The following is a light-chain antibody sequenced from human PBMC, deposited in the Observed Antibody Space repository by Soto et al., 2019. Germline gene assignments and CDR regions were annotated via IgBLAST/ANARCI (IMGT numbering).Light chain of an antibody. V-gene: IGKV4-1*01. CDR1: QSVLYSSNNKNY. CDR3: QQYYSTPPT. CDR2: WAS. Sequence: DIVMTQSPDSLAVSLGERATINCKSSQSVLYSSNNKNYLAWYQQKPGQPPKLLIYWASTRESGVPDRFSGGGSGTDFTLTISSLQAADVAVYYCQQYYSTPPTFGQRTKLEIK. J-gene: IGKJ2*01.